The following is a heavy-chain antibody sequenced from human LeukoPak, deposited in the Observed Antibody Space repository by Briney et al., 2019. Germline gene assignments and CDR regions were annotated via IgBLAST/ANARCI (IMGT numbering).Heavy chain of an antibody. V-gene: IGHV3-7*01. CDR1: GFTFSSYW. J-gene: IGHJ4*02. Sequence: GGSLRLSCAASGFTFSSYWMSWVRQSPGKGLEGVANIKQDGSEKYYVDCVKGRFTISRDNAKNSLYLQMNSLRAEDTAVYYCARQYCSSTSCYNPSDYWGQGTLVTVSS. CDR2: IKQDGSEK. CDR3: ARQYCSSTSCYNPSDY. D-gene: IGHD2-2*02.